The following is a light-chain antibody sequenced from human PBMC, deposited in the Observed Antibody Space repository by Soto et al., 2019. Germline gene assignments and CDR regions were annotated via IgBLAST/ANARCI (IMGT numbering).Light chain of an antibody. Sequence: DIQITQSPSTLSTTKQERFTITCRASQSIGRWLAWFQQRPGKAPNLLIYEASTLESGVPSRFSGSGFGTEFTLTISSLQSDDFATYYCQQYNRYWTFGEGTKVDIK. V-gene: IGKV1-5*03. J-gene: IGKJ1*01. CDR3: QQYNRYWT. CDR2: EAS. CDR1: QSIGRW.